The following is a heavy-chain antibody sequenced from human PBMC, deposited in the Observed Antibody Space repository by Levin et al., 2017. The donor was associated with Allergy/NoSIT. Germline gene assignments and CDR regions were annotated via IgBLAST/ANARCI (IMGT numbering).Heavy chain of an antibody. CDR2: ISSSSSYI. D-gene: IGHD3-3*01. CDR3: ARGWGIFGSDAFDI. J-gene: IGHJ3*02. CDR1: GFTFSSYS. V-gene: IGHV3-21*01. Sequence: PGGSLRLSCAASGFTFSSYSMNWVRQAPGKGLEWVSSISSSSSYIYYADSVKGRFTISRDNAKNSLYLQMNSLRAEDTAVYYCARGWGIFGSDAFDIWGQGTMVTVSS.